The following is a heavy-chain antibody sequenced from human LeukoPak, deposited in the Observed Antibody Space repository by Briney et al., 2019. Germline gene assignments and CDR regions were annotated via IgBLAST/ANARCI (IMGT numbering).Heavy chain of an antibody. CDR2: ISYDGSNK. CDR3: AKEAIAAAGSESYYYYYMDV. D-gene: IGHD6-13*01. Sequence: PGRSLRLSCAASGFTFSSYAMHWVRQAPGKGLEWVAVISYDGSNKYYADSVKGRFTISRDNSKNTLYLQMNSLKAEDTAVYYCAKEAIAAAGSESYYYYYMDVWGKGTTVTISS. V-gene: IGHV3-30*04. CDR1: GFTFSSYA. J-gene: IGHJ6*03.